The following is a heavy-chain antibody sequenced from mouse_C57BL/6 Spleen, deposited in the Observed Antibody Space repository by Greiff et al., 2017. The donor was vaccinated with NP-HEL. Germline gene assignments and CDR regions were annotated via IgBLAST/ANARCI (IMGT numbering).Heavy chain of an antibody. CDR3: ARCSSGYGQDY. V-gene: IGHV1-82*01. Sequence: QVQLQQSGPELVKPGASVKISCKASGYAFSSSWMNWVKQRPGKGLEWIGRIYPGDGDTNYNGKFKGKATLTADKSSSTAYMQLSSLTSEDSAVYFCARCSSGYGQDYRGQGTTLTVSS. D-gene: IGHD3-2*02. CDR1: GYAFSSSW. J-gene: IGHJ2*01. CDR2: IYPGDGDT.